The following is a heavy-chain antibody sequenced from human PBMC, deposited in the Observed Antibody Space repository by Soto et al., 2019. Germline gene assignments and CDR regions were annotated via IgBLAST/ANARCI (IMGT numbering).Heavy chain of an antibody. J-gene: IGHJ4*02. CDR1: GYTFTGYY. D-gene: IGHD6-13*01. CDR3: ARGLSSSWFYYFDY. Sequence: GASVKVSCKASGYTFTGYYMHWVRQAPGQGLEWMGWINPNSGGTNYAQKFQGRVTMTRDTSISTAYMELSRLRSDDTAVYYCARGLSSSWFYYFDYWGQGTLVTVSS. V-gene: IGHV1-2*02. CDR2: INPNSGGT.